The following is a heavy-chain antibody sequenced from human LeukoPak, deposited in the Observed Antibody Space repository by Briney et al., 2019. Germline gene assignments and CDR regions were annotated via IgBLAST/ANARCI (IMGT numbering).Heavy chain of an antibody. Sequence: SETLSLTCTVSGGAISTYSWSWIRQPPGNVLEWIGYISERGDSNSNPSLKSRVTLSVDTSKNQFSLKLSSVTAADTAVYYCARSKDILLGDSDAFDLWGRGTTVTVSS. CDR3: ARSKDILLGDSDAFDL. CDR1: GGAISTYS. V-gene: IGHV4-59*01. J-gene: IGHJ3*01. CDR2: ISERGDS. D-gene: IGHD2-21*01.